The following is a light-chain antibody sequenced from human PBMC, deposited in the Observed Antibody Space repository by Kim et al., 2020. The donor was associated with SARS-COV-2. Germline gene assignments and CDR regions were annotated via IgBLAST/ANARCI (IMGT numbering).Light chain of an antibody. CDR3: QKYNSAPWT. Sequence: ASVGDRVTITGRASQDIANSLAWYQQKPGKVPQLLIYAASTLQSGVPSRFSGSGSGTEFTLTIGSLQTEDVATYYCQKYNSAPWTFGPGTKVDIK. CDR2: AAS. CDR1: QDIANS. J-gene: IGKJ1*01. V-gene: IGKV1-27*01.